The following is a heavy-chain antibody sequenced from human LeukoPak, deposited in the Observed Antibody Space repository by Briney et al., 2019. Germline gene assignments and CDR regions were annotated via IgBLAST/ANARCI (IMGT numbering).Heavy chain of an antibody. CDR3: AKEAEVVAATWLGY. D-gene: IGHD2-15*01. Sequence: GGSLRLSCAASGFTFSSFPMHWVRQAPGMGLEWVSYISSSGSTIYYADSVKGRFTISRDNSKNTLYLQMNSLRAEDTAVYYCAKEAEVVAATWLGYWGQGTLVTVSS. J-gene: IGHJ4*02. V-gene: IGHV3-48*01. CDR2: ISSSGSTI. CDR1: GFTFSSFP.